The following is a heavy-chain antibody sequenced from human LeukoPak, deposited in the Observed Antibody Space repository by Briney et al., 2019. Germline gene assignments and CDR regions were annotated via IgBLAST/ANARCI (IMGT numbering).Heavy chain of an antibody. CDR2: IKQDGSEK. CDR3: AISATARGGFDF. CDR1: GFTVSSHY. Sequence: GGSLRLSCVASGFTVSSHYMSWVRQAPGKGLEWVANIKQDGSEKYYVDSVKGRFTISRDNAKNSLFLQMNSLRAEDTAVYFCAISATARGGFDFWGQGTLVTVSS. V-gene: IGHV3-7*01. J-gene: IGHJ4*02. D-gene: IGHD6-25*01.